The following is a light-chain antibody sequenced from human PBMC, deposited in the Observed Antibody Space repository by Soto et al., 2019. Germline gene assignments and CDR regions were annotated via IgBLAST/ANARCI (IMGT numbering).Light chain of an antibody. CDR1: QSISSY. J-gene: IGKJ1*01. CDR2: AAS. Sequence: DIQMTQSPSSLSASVGDRVTITCRASQSISSYFNWYQQKPGKAPKLLIYAASSLQSGVPSRFSGSGSGTDFTLTISSLQPEDFATYYCQQSYSTSDWTFGQGTKVEIK. CDR3: QQSYSTSDWT. V-gene: IGKV1-39*01.